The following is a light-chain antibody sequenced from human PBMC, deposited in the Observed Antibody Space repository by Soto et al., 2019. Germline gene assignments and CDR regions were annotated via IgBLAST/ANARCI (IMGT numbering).Light chain of an antibody. CDR3: QQYNSFPLT. CDR1: QSIYKW. J-gene: IGKJ4*01. Sequence: DLQMTQSPSTLSASIGDTVTISCRASQSIYKWLAWYQQKPQKAPKVLIFEAAGLESGVSSRFRGSGSGTEFTLTISGLQPADLATYYGQQYNSFPLTFGGGTTVEL. CDR2: EAA. V-gene: IGKV1-5*01.